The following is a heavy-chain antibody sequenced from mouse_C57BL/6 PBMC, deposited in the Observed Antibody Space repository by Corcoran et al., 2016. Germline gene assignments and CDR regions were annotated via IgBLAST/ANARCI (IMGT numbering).Heavy chain of an antibody. CDR2: INTYSGVP. CDR3: ASQSNYEAWFAY. J-gene: IGHJ3*01. Sequence: QIQLVQSGPELKKPGETVKSSCKASGYTFTTYGMSWVKQAPGKGLKWMGWINTYSGVPTYADDFKGRFAFSLETSASTAYLQINNLKNEDTATYFCASQSNYEAWFAYWGQGTLVTVSA. D-gene: IGHD2-5*01. V-gene: IGHV9-3*01. CDR1: GYTFTTYG.